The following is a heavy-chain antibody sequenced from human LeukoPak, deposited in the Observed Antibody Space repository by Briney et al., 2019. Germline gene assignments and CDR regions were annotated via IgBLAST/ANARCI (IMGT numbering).Heavy chain of an antibody. CDR1: GGSISSRSYY. CDR3: EKYLRDSDTYYFDN. J-gene: IGHJ4*02. Sequence: SETLSLTCTVSGGSISSRSYYWSWIRQPPGKGLEWIGYIYYSGSTNYNPSLKSRVTISIDTSRSQFFLKLNSVTAADTAVYYCEKYLRDSDTYYFDNWGQGALVTVSS. V-gene: IGHV4-61*01. CDR2: IYYSGST. D-gene: IGHD2-2*02.